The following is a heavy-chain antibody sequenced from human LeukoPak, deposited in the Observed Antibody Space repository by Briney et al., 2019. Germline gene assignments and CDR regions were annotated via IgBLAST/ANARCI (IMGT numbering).Heavy chain of an antibody. V-gene: IGHV2-5*02. D-gene: IGHD3-10*01. J-gene: IGHJ4*02. CDR3: AHTFYPSGRYFDY. CDR2: ISWDDEN. CDR1: GVTLSTSTAVG. Sequence: SGPTLVKLTQTRTLTCTFSGVTLSTSTAVGVGWVRQPPGKALEWLAVISWDDENRYSPSLKSRLTITKDTSKNQVVLTMTNMDPMDTATYYCAHTFYPSGRYFDYWGQGALVTVSS.